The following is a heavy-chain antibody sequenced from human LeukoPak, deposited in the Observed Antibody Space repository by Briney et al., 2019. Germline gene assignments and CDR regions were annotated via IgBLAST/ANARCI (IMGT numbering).Heavy chain of an antibody. J-gene: IGHJ4*02. Sequence: PGGSLRLSCAASGFTFNSYTMHWVRQAPGKGLEWVALISLDGSYKFSADSVKGRFTISRDNSKNTLYLQMNSLRAEDTAVYYCAKDSSLKDWGQGTLVTVSS. CDR2: ISLDGSYK. D-gene: IGHD6-6*01. CDR1: GFTFNSYT. V-gene: IGHV3-30-3*01. CDR3: AKDSSLKD.